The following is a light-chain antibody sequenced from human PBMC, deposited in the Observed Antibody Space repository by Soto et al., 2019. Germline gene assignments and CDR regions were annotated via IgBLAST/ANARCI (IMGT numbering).Light chain of an antibody. V-gene: IGKV3-15*01. J-gene: IGKJ5*01. CDR3: QHYNNWPHT. CDR1: QSVSSSY. CDR2: GAS. Sequence: EIVLTQSPGTLSLSPGGRATLSCRASQSVSSSYLAWYQQKPGQAPRLLIYGASTRATGVPARFGGNGSGTEFTLTISSLQSEDFAVYYCQHYNNWPHTFGQGTRLEIK.